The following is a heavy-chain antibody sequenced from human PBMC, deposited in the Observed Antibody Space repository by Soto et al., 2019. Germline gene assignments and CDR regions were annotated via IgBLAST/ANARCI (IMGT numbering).Heavy chain of an antibody. Sequence: ETLSLTCSVSGYSISSGYYWGWIRQAPGKGLEWIGNIHHSGSTYYNPSLESRVTISIDTSKNQFSLRLTSVTAADTAIYYCARDISASDGDYWGQGTLVTVSS. D-gene: IGHD2-21*01. CDR1: GYSISSGYY. J-gene: IGHJ4*02. CDR2: IHHSGST. V-gene: IGHV4-38-2*02. CDR3: ARDISASDGDY.